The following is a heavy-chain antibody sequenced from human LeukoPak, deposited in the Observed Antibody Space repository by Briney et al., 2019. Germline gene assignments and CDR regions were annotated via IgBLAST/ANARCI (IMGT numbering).Heavy chain of an antibody. J-gene: IGHJ4*02. CDR3: ARDPIATGRYFDY. Sequence: SETLSLTCTVSGGSISSYYWSWIRQPPGKGLEWLGYIYYSGNTNYNPSLKSRVTISIDTSKNQFSLKLNSVAAADTAVYYCARDPIATGRYFDYWGQGTLVTVSS. CDR2: IYYSGNT. D-gene: IGHD1-14*01. CDR1: GGSISSYY. V-gene: IGHV4-59*12.